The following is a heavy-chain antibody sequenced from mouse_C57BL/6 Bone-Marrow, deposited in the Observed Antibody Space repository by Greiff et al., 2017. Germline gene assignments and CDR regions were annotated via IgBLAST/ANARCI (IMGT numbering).Heavy chain of an antibody. CDR2: INPNNGGT. J-gene: IGHJ2*01. CDR3: AREVRGSSLYYFDY. D-gene: IGHD1-1*01. Sequence: EVQLQQSGPELVKPGASVKIPCKASGYTFTDYNMDWVKQSHGKSLEWIGDINPNNGGTIYNQKFKGKATLTVDKSSSTAYMELRSLTSEDTAVYYCAREVRGSSLYYFDYWGQGTTLTVSS. CDR1: GYTFTDYN. V-gene: IGHV1-18*01.